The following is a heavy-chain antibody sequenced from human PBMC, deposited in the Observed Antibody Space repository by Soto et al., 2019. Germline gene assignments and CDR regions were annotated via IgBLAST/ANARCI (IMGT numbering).Heavy chain of an antibody. J-gene: IGHJ2*01. CDR2: IYYSGST. CDR1: GGSISSGDYY. Sequence: PSETLSLTCTVSGGSISSGDYYWSWIRQPPGKGLEWIGYIYYSGSTYYNPSLKSRVTISVDTSKNQFSLKLSSVTAADTAVYYCASTVTTYWYFDLWGRGPLVTV. CDR3: ASTVTTYWYFDL. V-gene: IGHV4-30-4*01. D-gene: IGHD4-17*01.